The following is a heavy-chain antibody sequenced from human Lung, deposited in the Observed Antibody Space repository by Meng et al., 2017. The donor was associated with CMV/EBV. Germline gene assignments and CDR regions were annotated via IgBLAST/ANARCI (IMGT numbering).Heavy chain of an antibody. Sequence: RLQESGPGLVKPSETLSLTCTVSGGSISSSSYYWAWIRQPPGEGLEWIGSVVYSGTTYYTSSLKSRVSISVDTSKNQFSLKLSSVTAADTAVYYCARHHHSPTFDYWGQGTLVTVSS. V-gene: IGHV4-39*01. CDR2: VVYSGTT. J-gene: IGHJ4*02. D-gene: IGHD1-14*01. CDR1: GGSISSSSYY. CDR3: ARHHHSPTFDY.